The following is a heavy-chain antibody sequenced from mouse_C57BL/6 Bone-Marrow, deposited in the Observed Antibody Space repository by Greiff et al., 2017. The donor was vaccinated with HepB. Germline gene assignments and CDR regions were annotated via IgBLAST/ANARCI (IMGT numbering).Heavy chain of an antibody. CDR2: INPNNGGT. V-gene: IGHV1-26*01. CDR1: GYTFTDYY. CDR3: AREDSSGFGAY. Sequence: EVKLQQSGPELVKPGASVKISCKASGYTFTDYYMNWVKQSHGKSLEWIGDINPNNGGTSYNQKFKGKATLTVDKSSSTAYMELRSLTSEDSAVYYCAREDSSGFGAYWGQGTLVTVSA. J-gene: IGHJ3*01. D-gene: IGHD3-2*02.